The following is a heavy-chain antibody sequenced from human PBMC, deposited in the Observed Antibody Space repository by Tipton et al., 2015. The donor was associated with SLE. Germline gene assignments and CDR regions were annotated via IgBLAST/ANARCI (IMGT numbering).Heavy chain of an antibody. CDR3: ARASGIAAAEAFDI. CDR2: IYHSGST. J-gene: IGHJ3*02. D-gene: IGHD6-13*01. V-gene: IGHV4-38-2*01. Sequence: TLSLTRAVSGYSISSGYYWGWIRQPPGKGLEWIGSIYHSGSTYYNPSLKSRVTISVDTSKNQFSLKLSSVTAADTAVYYCARASGIAAAEAFDIWGQGTMVTGSS. CDR1: GYSISSGYY.